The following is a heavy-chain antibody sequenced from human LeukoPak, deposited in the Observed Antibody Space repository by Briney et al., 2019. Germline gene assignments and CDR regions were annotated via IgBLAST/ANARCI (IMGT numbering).Heavy chain of an antibody. V-gene: IGHV4-61*02. CDR2: IYTSGST. CDR3: ARDKRYCSGGSCYAEIYYYYYMDV. J-gene: IGHJ6*03. Sequence: SETPSLTCTVSGGYISSGSYYWSWIRQPAGKGLEWIGRIYTSGSTNYNPSLKSRVTISVDTSKNQFSLKLSSVTAADTAVYYCARDKRYCSGGSCYAEIYYYYYMDVWGKGTTVTVSS. D-gene: IGHD2-15*01. CDR1: GGYISSGSYY.